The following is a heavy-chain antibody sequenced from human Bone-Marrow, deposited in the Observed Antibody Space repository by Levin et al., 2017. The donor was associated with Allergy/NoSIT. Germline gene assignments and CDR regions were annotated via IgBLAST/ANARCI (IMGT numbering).Heavy chain of an antibody. CDR2: TYYRSKWYN. V-gene: IGHV6-1*01. CDR3: ARGRNKAFEI. CDR1: GDSLSSNGVA. J-gene: IGHJ3*02. Sequence: SETLSLTCAISGDSLSSNGVAWNWIRQTPSRGLEWLGRTYYRSKWYNDYAPSVKSRITINPDTSKSQFSLQLNSVIPEDTAVYYCARGRNKAFEIWGQGTIVTVSS.